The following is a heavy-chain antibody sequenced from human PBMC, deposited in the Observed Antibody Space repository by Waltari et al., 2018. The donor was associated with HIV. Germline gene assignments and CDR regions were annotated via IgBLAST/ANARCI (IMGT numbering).Heavy chain of an antibody. D-gene: IGHD6-19*01. Sequence: QVQLVQSGAEVATPGASVRLSCKTSGYTFGHYAIHWVRQAPGQGLEWMGWINCGKGNTRYSETSQGRFTITRDTSAATAYLEVTDLRSEDTALYYCAREPIISVANNAFDVWGLGSLVTVSS. V-gene: IGHV1-3*01. CDR3: AREPIISVANNAFDV. J-gene: IGHJ3*01. CDR2: INCGKGNT. CDR1: GYTFGHYA.